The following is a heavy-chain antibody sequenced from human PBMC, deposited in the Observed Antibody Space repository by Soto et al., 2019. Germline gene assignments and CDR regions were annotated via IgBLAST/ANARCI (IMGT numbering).Heavy chain of an antibody. CDR3: ARKDYYYDTSNAGWFDP. D-gene: IGHD3-22*01. J-gene: IGHJ5*02. Sequence: GGSLRLSCAASGFIFSNSWMTWVRQAPGKGLEWVATIKPDGSEEYYVDSVKGRFAVSRDNAQKLLYLQMSSLRADDTAVYYCARKDYYYDTSNAGWFDPWGQGTLVTVSS. CDR1: GFIFSNSW. V-gene: IGHV3-7*05. CDR2: IKPDGSEE.